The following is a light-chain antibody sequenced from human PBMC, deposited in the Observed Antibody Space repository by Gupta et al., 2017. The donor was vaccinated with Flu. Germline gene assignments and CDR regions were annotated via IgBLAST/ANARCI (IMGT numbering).Light chain of an antibody. CDR2: WAS. V-gene: IGKV4-1*01. Sequence: IVLTPSPASLAVSLCESAPINCKSSRRVLYTSNKKNYLAWLQQKPGQPPKGLIYWASTRESGVPDRFSGSGSGTDFTLTISGLQAEDVAVYYCQQYDASPWTFGQGTKVEIK. CDR3: QQYDASPWT. CDR1: RRVLYTSNKKNY. J-gene: IGKJ1*01.